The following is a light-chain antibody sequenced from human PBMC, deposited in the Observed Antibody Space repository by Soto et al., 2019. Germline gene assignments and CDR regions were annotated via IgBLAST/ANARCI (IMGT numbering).Light chain of an antibody. CDR3: QKYNSAPQS. CDR2: AAS. J-gene: IGKJ1*01. CDR1: QGISNY. V-gene: IGKV1-27*01. Sequence: DIQMTQSPSALSASVGDRVTITCRAIQGISNYLAWYQQQPGKVPKPLIYAASTLQSGVPSRFSGSGSGTDLTLTISSLQLEAVATYSCQKYNSAPQSFGQGTKVDI.